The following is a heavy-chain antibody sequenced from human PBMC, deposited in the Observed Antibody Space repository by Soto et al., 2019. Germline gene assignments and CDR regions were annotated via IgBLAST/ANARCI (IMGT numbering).Heavy chain of an antibody. CDR1: GYTFTGYY. CDR2: INPNSGGT. D-gene: IGHD1-20*01. J-gene: IGHJ3*02. V-gene: IGHV1-2*04. Sequence: EASVKVSFKASGYTFTGYYMHWVRQAPGQGLEWMGWINPNSGGTNYAQKFQGWVTMTRDTSISTAYMELSRLRSDDTAVYYCACPITGTEDDAFDIWGQGTMVTVSS. CDR3: ACPITGTEDDAFDI.